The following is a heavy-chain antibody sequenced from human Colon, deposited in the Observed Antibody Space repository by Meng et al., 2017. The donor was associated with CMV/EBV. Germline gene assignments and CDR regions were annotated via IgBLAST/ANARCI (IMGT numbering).Heavy chain of an antibody. Sequence: QVQRQEPGPGRVKPSETLSLPCTVSGDSISVRSYYWGWIRQPPGKGLEWIASIYYTGNDYHNPSLKSRVTISIDTSNNQFSLRLTSVTAADTAVYYCARMALHWYFDLWGRGTLVTVSS. CDR1: GDSISVRSYY. J-gene: IGHJ2*01. V-gene: IGHV4-39*07. CDR2: IYYTGND. CDR3: ARMALHWYFDL. D-gene: IGHD5-24*01.